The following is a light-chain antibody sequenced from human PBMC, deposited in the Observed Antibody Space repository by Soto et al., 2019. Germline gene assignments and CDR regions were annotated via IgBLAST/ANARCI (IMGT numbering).Light chain of an antibody. CDR3: SSYTSSSTPVL. CDR2: DVS. CDR1: SSDVGGYNY. Sequence: QSVLTQPASVSGSPGQSIIVSCTGTSSDVGGYNYVSWFQQHPGKAPKLMIYDVSHRPSGVSNRFSGSKSGNTASLTISGLQAEDEADYYCSSYTSSSTPVLFGGGTQLTVL. V-gene: IGLV2-14*01. J-gene: IGLJ2*01.